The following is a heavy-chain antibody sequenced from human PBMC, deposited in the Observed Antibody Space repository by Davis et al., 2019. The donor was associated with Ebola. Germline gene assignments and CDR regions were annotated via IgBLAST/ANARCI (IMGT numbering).Heavy chain of an antibody. CDR1: GFTFGDYA. CDR3: TRDRPRIWFGELTTYYYGMDV. CDR2: IRSKAYGGTT. D-gene: IGHD3-10*01. V-gene: IGHV3-49*04. J-gene: IGHJ6*02. Sequence: GESLKISCTASGFTFGDYAMSWVRQAPGKGLEWVGFIRSKAYGGTTEYAASVKGRFTISRDDSKSIAYLQMNSLKTEDTAVYYCTRDRPRIWFGELTTYYYGMDVWGQGTTVTVSS.